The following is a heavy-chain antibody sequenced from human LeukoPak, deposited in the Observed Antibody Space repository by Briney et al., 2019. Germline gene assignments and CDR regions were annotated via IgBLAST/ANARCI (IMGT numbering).Heavy chain of an antibody. J-gene: IGHJ4*02. Sequence: GGSLRLSCAASGFTFSSFGMHWVRQAPGKGLEWVAVISYDGSNKYYADSVKGRFTISRDNSKNTLYLQMNSLRAEDTAVYYCARIDGWSNFDYWGQGTLVTASS. D-gene: IGHD2-15*01. V-gene: IGHV3-30*03. CDR1: GFTFSSFG. CDR2: ISYDGSNK. CDR3: ARIDGWSNFDY.